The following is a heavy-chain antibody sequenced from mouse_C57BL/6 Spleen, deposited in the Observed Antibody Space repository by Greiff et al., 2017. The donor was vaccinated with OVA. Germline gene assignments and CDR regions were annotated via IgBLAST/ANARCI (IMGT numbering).Heavy chain of an antibody. V-gene: IGHV1-74*01. CDR3: AMGYYYGSHYAMDY. D-gene: IGHD1-1*01. J-gene: IGHJ4*01. Sequence: VKLQQPGAELVKPGASVKVSCKASGYTFTSYWMHWVKQRPGQGLEWIGRIHPSDSDTNYNQKFKGKATLTVDKSSSTAYMQLSSLTSEDSAVYYCAMGYYYGSHYAMDYWGQGTSVTVSS. CDR2: IHPSDSDT. CDR1: GYTFTSYW.